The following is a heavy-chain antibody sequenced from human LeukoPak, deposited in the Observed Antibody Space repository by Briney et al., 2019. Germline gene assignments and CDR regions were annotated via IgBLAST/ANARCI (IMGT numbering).Heavy chain of an antibody. CDR3: AKRTYDSSGYTFGY. J-gene: IGHJ4*02. CDR1: GFTFSSYA. Sequence: PGGSLRLSCAASGFTFSSYAMSCVCQAPGKGLEWVSAISGSGGSTYYADSVKGRFTISRDNSKNTLYLQMNSLRAEDTAVYYCAKRTYDSSGYTFGYWGQGTLVTVSS. CDR2: ISGSGGST. V-gene: IGHV3-23*01. D-gene: IGHD3-22*01.